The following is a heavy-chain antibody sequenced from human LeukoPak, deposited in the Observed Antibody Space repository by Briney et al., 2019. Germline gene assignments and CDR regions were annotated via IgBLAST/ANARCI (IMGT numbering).Heavy chain of an antibody. CDR2: ISGSGGST. Sequence: PGGSLRLSCAASGFTFSSYAMSWVRQAPGKGLEWVSAISGSGGSTHYADSVKGRFTISRDNSKNTLYLQMNSLRAEDTAVYYCASSPYSSGWYLLDYWGQGTLVTVSS. CDR3: ASSPYSSGWYLLDY. J-gene: IGHJ4*02. V-gene: IGHV3-23*01. D-gene: IGHD6-19*01. CDR1: GFTFSSYA.